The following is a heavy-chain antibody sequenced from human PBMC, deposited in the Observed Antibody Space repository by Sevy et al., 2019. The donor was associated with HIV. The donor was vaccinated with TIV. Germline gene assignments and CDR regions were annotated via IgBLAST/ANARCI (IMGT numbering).Heavy chain of an antibody. J-gene: IGHJ4*02. CDR3: AYYFDY. CDR1: GFTFSNYA. V-gene: IGHV3-23*01. Sequence: GGSLRLSCAASGFTFSNYAVNWVRRAPGKGLEWVSGITGSGGSTYYADSVKGRFTISRDNSKNTLYLQMNSLRAEDTAVYYCAYYFDYWGQGTLVTVSS. CDR2: ITGSGGST.